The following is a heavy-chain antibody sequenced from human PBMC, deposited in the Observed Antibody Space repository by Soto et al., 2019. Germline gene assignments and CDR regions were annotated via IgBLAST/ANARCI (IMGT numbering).Heavy chain of an antibody. CDR3: ARIRNTRGSGWYYFDY. CDR2: IDWGDEK. V-gene: IGHV2-70*01. D-gene: IGHD6-19*01. CDR1: GGSISSGGYY. J-gene: IGHJ4*02. Sequence: TLSLTCTVSGGSISSGGYYWSWIRQHPGKALEWLALIDWGDEKYYSTSLKTRLTISKDTSKNQVVLTMTNMDPVDTATYYCARIRNTRGSGWYYFDYWGQGTLVTVSS.